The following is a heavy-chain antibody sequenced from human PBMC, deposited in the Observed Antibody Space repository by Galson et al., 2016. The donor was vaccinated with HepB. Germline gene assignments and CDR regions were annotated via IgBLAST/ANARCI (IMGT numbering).Heavy chain of an antibody. Sequence: SLRLSCAASGFTFSDYYMSWIRQAPGKGLEWVSLIYSGGSTYYADSVKGRFTISRDDSKNTVYLQMNGLRGDDTAVYYCARVVAVGGNPPFAFDYWGQGTLVTASS. CDR1: GFTFSDYY. D-gene: IGHD1-26*01. J-gene: IGHJ4*02. CDR2: IYSGGST. CDR3: ARVVAVGGNPPFAFDY. V-gene: IGHV3-66*02.